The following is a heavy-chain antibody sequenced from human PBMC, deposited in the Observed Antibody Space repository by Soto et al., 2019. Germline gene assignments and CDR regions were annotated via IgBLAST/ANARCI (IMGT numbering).Heavy chain of an antibody. V-gene: IGHV4-59*08. Sequence: PSETLSLTCTVSGGSISSYYWSWVRQPPGKGLEWIGYIYYSGSTNYNPSLKSRVTISVDTSKNQFSLKLSSVTAADTAVYYCARRSFGDPFLFDYWGRGTLVTVSS. J-gene: IGHJ4*01. D-gene: IGHD4-17*01. CDR2: IYYSGST. CDR1: GGSISSYY. CDR3: ARRSFGDPFLFDY.